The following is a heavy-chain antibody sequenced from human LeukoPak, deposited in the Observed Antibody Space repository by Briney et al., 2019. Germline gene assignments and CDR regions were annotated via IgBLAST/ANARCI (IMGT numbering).Heavy chain of an antibody. V-gene: IGHV3-21*01. CDR2: ISSSSSYI. CDR3: ARGMAIVATIRSPYFDY. Sequence: GGSLRLSCAASGFTFSSYSMNWVRQAPGKGLEWVSSISSSSSYIYYADSVKGRFTISRDNAKNSLYLQMNSLRAEDTAVYYCARGMAIVATIRSPYFDYWGQGTLVTVSS. CDR1: GFTFSSYS. D-gene: IGHD5-12*01. J-gene: IGHJ4*02.